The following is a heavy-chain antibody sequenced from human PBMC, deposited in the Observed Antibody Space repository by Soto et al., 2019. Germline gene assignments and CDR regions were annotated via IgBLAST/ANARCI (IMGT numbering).Heavy chain of an antibody. CDR3: ARGPTGWYGYDY. J-gene: IGHJ4*02. CDR2: TNSDGSTT. CDR1: GFSSSSSW. D-gene: IGHD6-19*01. Sequence: EVQLVESGGGLIQPGGSLRLSCAASGFSSSSSWMHWVRQAPGKGLVWVSRTNSDGSTTNYADSVKGRFTISRDNAKNTLYLQMNSLRAEDTAVYYCARGPTGWYGYDYWGQGTLVTVSS. V-gene: IGHV3-74*01.